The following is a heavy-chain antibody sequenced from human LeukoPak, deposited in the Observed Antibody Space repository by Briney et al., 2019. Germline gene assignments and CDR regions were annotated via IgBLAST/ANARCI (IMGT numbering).Heavy chain of an antibody. Sequence: GASVKVSCKASGYTFTSYHMHWVRQAPGQGLEWMGMINPSGGDTNYAQKFQGRVTMARDMSTSTVYMELSSLRSEDTAVYYCARASDYYGSGGGLAFDIWGQGTMVTVSS. D-gene: IGHD3-10*01. J-gene: IGHJ3*02. V-gene: IGHV1-46*01. CDR1: GYTFTSYH. CDR2: INPSGGDT. CDR3: ARASDYYGSGGGLAFDI.